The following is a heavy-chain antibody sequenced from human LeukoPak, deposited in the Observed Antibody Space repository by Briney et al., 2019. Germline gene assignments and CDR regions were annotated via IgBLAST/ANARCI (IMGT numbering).Heavy chain of an antibody. CDR1: GGSISSGSYY. Sequence: SETLSLTCTVSGGSISSGSYYWSWIRQPAGKGLEWIGRIYTSGSTNYNPSLKSRVTISVDTSKNQFSLRLSSVTAADTAVYYCAGGYCSSTSCYIVDYWGQGTLVTVSS. D-gene: IGHD2-2*01. V-gene: IGHV4-61*02. CDR2: IYTSGST. CDR3: AGGYCSSTSCYIVDY. J-gene: IGHJ4*02.